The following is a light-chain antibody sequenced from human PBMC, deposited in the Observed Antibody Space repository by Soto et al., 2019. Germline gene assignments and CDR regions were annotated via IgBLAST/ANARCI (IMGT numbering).Light chain of an antibody. CDR3: SSYAGSNNRVV. J-gene: IGLJ2*01. CDR2: EVS. Sequence: QSALTQPPSASGSPGQSVTISCTGTSSDVGGYNYVSWYQQHPGKAPKLMIYEVSKRPSGVPDRFSGSKSGNTASLTVSGLQAEDEADYYCSSYAGSNNRVVFGGGTTVTVL. CDR1: SSDVGGYNY. V-gene: IGLV2-8*01.